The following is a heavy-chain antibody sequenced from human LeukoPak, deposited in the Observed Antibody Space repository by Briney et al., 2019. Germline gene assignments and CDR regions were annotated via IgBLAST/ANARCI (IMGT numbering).Heavy chain of an antibody. D-gene: IGHD3-9*01. Sequence: PGGSLRLSCAASGFTFSSYGMHWVRQAPGKGLEWVAVISYDGSNKCYADSVKGRFTISRDNSKNTLYLQMNSLRAEDTAVYYCAKEAHYDILTGYSYYFDYWGQGTLVTVSS. V-gene: IGHV3-30*18. J-gene: IGHJ4*02. CDR1: GFTFSSYG. CDR2: ISYDGSNK. CDR3: AKEAHYDILTGYSYYFDY.